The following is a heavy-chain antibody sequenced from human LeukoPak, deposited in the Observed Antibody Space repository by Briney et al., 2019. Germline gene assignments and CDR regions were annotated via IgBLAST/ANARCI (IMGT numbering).Heavy chain of an antibody. CDR1: GFTFSSYA. CDR3: EKDGSGGKYSYGLQYYFDY. V-gene: IGHV3-23*01. D-gene: IGHD5-18*01. Sequence: GGSLRLSCAASGFTFSSYAMSWVRQAPGKGLEWVSAISGSGGSTYYADSVKGRFTISRDNSKNTLYPQMNSLRAEDTAVYYCEKDGSGGKYSYGLQYYFDYWGQGTLVTVSS. J-gene: IGHJ4*02. CDR2: ISGSGGST.